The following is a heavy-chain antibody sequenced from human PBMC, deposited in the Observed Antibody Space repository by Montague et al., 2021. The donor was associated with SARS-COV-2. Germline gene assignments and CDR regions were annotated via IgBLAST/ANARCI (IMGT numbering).Heavy chain of an antibody. CDR2: FDHSGDT. D-gene: IGHD3-16*01. V-gene: IGHV4-59*11. J-gene: IGHJ2*01. CDR1: GDSISGHY. Sequence: SETLSLTCSVSGDSISGHYWSWIRQPPGKGLEWIGNFDHSGDTKYNSSLKSRATISVDTSKNHFALRLSSVTAADTAVYYCAREFRIELWQTNWYFGLWGRGTLVTVSS. CDR3: AREFRIELWQTNWYFGL.